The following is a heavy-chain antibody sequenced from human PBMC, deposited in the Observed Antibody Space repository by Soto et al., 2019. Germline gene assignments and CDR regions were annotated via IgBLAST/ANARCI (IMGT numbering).Heavy chain of an antibody. Sequence: GASVKVSCKASGYTFTSYGISWVRQAPGQGLEWMGWISAYNGNTNYAQKLQGRVTMTTDTSTSTAYMELRSLRSDDTAVYHCARVFYYDSSAEDAFDIWGQGTMVTVSS. CDR3: ARVFYYDSSAEDAFDI. D-gene: IGHD3-22*01. V-gene: IGHV1-18*01. CDR1: GYTFTSYG. J-gene: IGHJ3*02. CDR2: ISAYNGNT.